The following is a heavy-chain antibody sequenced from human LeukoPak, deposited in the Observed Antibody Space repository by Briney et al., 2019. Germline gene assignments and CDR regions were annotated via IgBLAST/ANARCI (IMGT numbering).Heavy chain of an antibody. V-gene: IGHV4-39*07. CDR2: IYYSGST. J-gene: IGHJ4*02. Sequence: SETLSLTCTVSGGSISSSSYYWGWIRQPPGKGLEWIGSIYYSGSTYYNPSLKSRVTISVDTSKNQFSLKLSSVTAADTAVYYCARSRVITTQIDYWGQGTLVTVSS. D-gene: IGHD3-9*01. CDR3: ARSRVITTQIDY. CDR1: GGSISSSSYY.